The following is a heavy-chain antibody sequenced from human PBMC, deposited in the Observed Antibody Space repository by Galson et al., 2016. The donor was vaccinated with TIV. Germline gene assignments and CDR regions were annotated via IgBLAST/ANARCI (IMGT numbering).Heavy chain of an antibody. CDR3: GGIGSQGYHDYYYAIDV. J-gene: IGHJ6*02. V-gene: IGHV4-4*08. CDR2: IYPGGSS. CDR1: GGSISGDY. Sequence: ETLSLTCTVSGGSISGDYWTWLRQPPGKGLEWIGYIYPGGSSNYNPSLTSRVTISEDTSRNQFSLRLTSVTAADTAVYYCGGIGSQGYHDYYYAIDVWGQGTTVSVSS. D-gene: IGHD3-10*01.